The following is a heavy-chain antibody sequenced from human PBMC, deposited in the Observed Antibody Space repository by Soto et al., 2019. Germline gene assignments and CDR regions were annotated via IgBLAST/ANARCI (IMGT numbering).Heavy chain of an antibody. V-gene: IGHV1-2*04. J-gene: IGHJ4*02. CDR2: INPNSGGT. CDR3: ARDLGSSWRAPFGY. Sequence: GASVKVSCKASGYTFTGYYMHWVRQAPGQGLEWMGWINPNSGGTNYAQKFQGWVTMTRDTSISTAYMELSRLRSDDTAVYYCARDLGSSWRAPFGYWGQGTLVTVSS. D-gene: IGHD6-13*01. CDR1: GYTFTGYY.